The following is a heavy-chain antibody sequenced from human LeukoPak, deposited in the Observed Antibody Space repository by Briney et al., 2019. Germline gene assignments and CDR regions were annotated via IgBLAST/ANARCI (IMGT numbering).Heavy chain of an antibody. Sequence: SVKVSCKASGGTFSSYTISWVRQAPGQGLEWMGGIIPIFGTANYAQKFQGRVTITADESTSTAYMELSSLRSEDTAVYYCARGYCSSTSCYPITIHSHWGQGTLVTVSS. CDR1: GGTFSSYT. J-gene: IGHJ4*02. CDR3: ARGYCSSTSCYPITIHSH. V-gene: IGHV1-69*13. CDR2: IIPIFGTA. D-gene: IGHD2-2*01.